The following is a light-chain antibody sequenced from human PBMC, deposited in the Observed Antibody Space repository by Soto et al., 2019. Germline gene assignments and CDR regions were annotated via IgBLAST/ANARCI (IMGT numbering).Light chain of an antibody. CDR2: KAS. CDR3: QHYNTYPWT. J-gene: IGKJ1*01. V-gene: IGKV1-5*03. CDR1: QSISSW. Sequence: DIQMTQSPSTLSASVGDRFTVTCRASQSISSWLAWYQQKAGKAPKRLIYKASALESGVPSRFSGSGSGTEFTLTISSLEPEDFATYYCQHYNTYPWTFGQGTKVDIK.